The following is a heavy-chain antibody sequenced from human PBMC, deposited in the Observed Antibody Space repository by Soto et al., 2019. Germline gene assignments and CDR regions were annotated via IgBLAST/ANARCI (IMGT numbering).Heavy chain of an antibody. V-gene: IGHV1-8*01. J-gene: IGHJ5*02. D-gene: IGHD3-3*01. Sequence: GASVKVSCKASGYTFTSYDINWVRQATGQGLEWMGWMNPNSGNTGYAQKFQGRVTMTRNTSISTAYMELSSLRSEDTAVYYCAILYDFRSGSYCWFDPWGPGTLVTLSS. CDR3: AILYDFRSGSYCWFDP. CDR1: GYTFTSYD. CDR2: MNPNSGNT.